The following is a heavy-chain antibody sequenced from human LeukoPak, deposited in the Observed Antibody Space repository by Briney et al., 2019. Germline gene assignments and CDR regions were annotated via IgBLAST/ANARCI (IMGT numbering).Heavy chain of an antibody. Sequence: GGSLRLSCAASGFIVSGDFMSWVRQAPGKGLEWVSSISSSSSYIYYADSVKGRFTISRDNAKNSLYLQMNSLRAEDTAVYYCARDMVRGAAFDYWGQGTLVTVSS. V-gene: IGHV3-21*01. D-gene: IGHD3-10*01. J-gene: IGHJ4*02. CDR1: GFIVSGDF. CDR2: ISSSSSYI. CDR3: ARDMVRGAAFDY.